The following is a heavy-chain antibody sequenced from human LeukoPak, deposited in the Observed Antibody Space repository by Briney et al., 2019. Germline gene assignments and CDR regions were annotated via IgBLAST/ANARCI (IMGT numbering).Heavy chain of an antibody. D-gene: IGHD3-9*01. CDR2: ISYDGSNK. CDR3: ARGTYYDILTGYEGAFDI. J-gene: IGHJ3*02. CDR1: GFTFISFT. V-gene: IGHV3-30-3*01. Sequence: GRSLRLSCAASGFTFISFTMHWVRQAPGEGLEWVAVISYDGSNKYYADSVKGRFTISRDNSKNTLYPQMNSLRAEDTAVYYCARGTYYDILTGYEGAFDIWGQGTMVTVSS.